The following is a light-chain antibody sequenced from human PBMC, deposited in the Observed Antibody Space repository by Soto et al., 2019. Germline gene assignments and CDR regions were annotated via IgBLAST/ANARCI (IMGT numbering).Light chain of an antibody. Sequence: QSVLPQPASVSGSPGQSITISCTGTSSDVGGYNYVSWYQQHPGKAPKLMIYEVSNRPSGVSNRFSGSKSGNTASLTISGLQAEDEADYYCSSYTSSSTPGVFGTGTKVTVL. V-gene: IGLV2-14*01. CDR1: SSDVGGYNY. J-gene: IGLJ1*01. CDR2: EVS. CDR3: SSYTSSSTPGV.